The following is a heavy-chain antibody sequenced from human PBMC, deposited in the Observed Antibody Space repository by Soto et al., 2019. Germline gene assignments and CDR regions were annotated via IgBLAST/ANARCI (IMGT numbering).Heavy chain of an antibody. CDR3: ARGHDEVLTAAAFDY. CDR2: ISAYNGNT. CDR1: GYTFTSSG. J-gene: IGHJ4*02. V-gene: IGHV1-18*01. Sequence: QVQLVQSGAEVKKPGASVKVSCKASGYTFTSSGISWVRQAPGQGLEWMGWISAYNGNTNYALKFQGRVTMTTDTPTSTAYMELRSMRSDDTAVDYCARGHDEVLTAAAFDYWGQGTLVTVSS. D-gene: IGHD2-2*01.